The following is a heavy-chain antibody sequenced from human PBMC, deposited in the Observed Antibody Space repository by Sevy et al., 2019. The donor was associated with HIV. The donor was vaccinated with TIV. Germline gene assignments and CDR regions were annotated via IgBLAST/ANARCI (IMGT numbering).Heavy chain of an antibody. V-gene: IGHV3-21*01. D-gene: IGHD6-13*01. J-gene: IGHJ6*02. Sequence: GGSLRLSCAASGFTFSTYSMNWVRQAPGKGLEWVSSISSSGSYIYYADSLKGRFTISRGNAKNSLSLQMHSLRAEDTAVDYCARESSSSWYEGYYYYGLDFWGQGTTVTVSS. CDR3: ARESSSSWYEGYYYYGLDF. CDR1: GFTFSTYS. CDR2: ISSSGSYI.